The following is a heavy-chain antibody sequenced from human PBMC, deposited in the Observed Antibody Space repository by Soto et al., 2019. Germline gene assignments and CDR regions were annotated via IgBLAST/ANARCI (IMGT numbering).Heavy chain of an antibody. J-gene: IGHJ4*02. V-gene: IGHV3-23*01. CDR1: GFTFSGYA. CDR3: VKDRSGWTRSFIDY. Sequence: GGSLRLSCAASGFTFSGYAMSWVRQAPGKGLEWVSGISGSAITTWYADSVKGRFTITRDNSQNTLFLQMNSLRAEDTAVYYCVKDRSGWTRSFIDYSGQGAMVTVSS. D-gene: IGHD6-19*01. CDR2: ISGSAITT.